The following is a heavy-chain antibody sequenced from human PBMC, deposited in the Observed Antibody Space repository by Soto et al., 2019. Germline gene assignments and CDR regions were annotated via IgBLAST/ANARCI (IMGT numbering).Heavy chain of an antibody. CDR3: ARDRQTDYYDSSGSIHDAFDI. CDR1: GYTFTSYA. D-gene: IGHD3-22*01. Sequence: ASVKVSCKASGYTFTSYAMHWVRQAPGQRLEWMGWINAGNGNTKYSQKFQGRVTITRDTSASTAYMELSSLRSEDTAVYYCARDRQTDYYDSSGSIHDAFDIWGQGTMVTVS. J-gene: IGHJ3*02. CDR2: INAGNGNT. V-gene: IGHV1-3*01.